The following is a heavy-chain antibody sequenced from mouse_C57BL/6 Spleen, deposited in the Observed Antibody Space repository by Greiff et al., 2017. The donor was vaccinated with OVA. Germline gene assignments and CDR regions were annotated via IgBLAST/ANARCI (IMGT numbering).Heavy chain of an antibody. CDR3: ARSNYDYDVTWFAC. CDR1: GYAFSSSW. Sequence: VKLQESGPELVKPGASVKISCKASGYAFSSSWMNWVKQRPGKGLEWIGRIYPGDGDTNYNGKFKGKATLTADKSSSTAYMQLSSLTSEDSAVYFGARSNYDYDVTWFACWGQGTLVTVSA. V-gene: IGHV1-82*01. J-gene: IGHJ3*01. CDR2: IYPGDGDT. D-gene: IGHD2-4*01.